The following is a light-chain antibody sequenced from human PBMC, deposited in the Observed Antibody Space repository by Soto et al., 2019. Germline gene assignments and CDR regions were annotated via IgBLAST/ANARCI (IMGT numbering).Light chain of an antibody. V-gene: IGKV1-5*03. CDR1: QSISSW. J-gene: IGKJ1*01. Sequence: DIPMTQSPSTLSASGGDRVTITCRASQSISSWVAWYQQKPGKAPTLLIYKASSLDSGVPTRFSGSGSGTEFTLAISSLQPDDFATYYCQEYNSYSTFGKGTKVDIK. CDR2: KAS. CDR3: QEYNSYST.